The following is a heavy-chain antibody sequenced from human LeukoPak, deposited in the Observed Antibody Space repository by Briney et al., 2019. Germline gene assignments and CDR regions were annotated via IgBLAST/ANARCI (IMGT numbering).Heavy chain of an antibody. CDR3: AREDYGDYASGFDP. D-gene: IGHD4-17*01. CDR1: GGSISSYY. J-gene: IGHJ5*02. V-gene: IGHV4-59*01. Sequence: SETLSLTCTVSGGSISSYYWNWIRQPPGKGLEWIGYIYYNGGTGSTNYNPSLKSRVTISVDTSKNQFSLKLSSVTAADTAVYYCAREDYGDYASGFDPWGQGTLVTVSS. CDR2: IYYNGGTGST.